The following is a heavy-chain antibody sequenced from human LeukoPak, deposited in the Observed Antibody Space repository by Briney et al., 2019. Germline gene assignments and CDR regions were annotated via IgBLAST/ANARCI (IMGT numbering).Heavy chain of an antibody. CDR2: ISYDGTNK. CDR3: AREGEMATICDY. D-gene: IGHD5-24*01. CDR1: GFTFSSCG. Sequence: QPGGSLRLSCAASGFTFSSCGMHWVRQAPGKGLVWVAAISYDGTNKYYADSVKGRFTISRDNSKNTLYLQMNSLRAEDTALYYCAREGEMATICDYWGQGTLVTVSS. J-gene: IGHJ4*02. V-gene: IGHV3-30*03.